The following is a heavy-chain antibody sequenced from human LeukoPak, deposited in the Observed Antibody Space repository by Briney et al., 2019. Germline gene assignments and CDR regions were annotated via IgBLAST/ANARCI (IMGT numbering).Heavy chain of an antibody. V-gene: IGHV3-48*01. Sequence: GGSLRLSCAASGFTFSSYSMNWVRQAPGKGLEWVSYISSSSSTIYYADSVKGRFTISRDNAKNSLFLQMNSLRAEDTAVYYCATGRALDYWGQGTLVTVSS. CDR3: ATGRALDY. CDR2: ISSSSSTI. J-gene: IGHJ4*02. CDR1: GFTFSSYS. D-gene: IGHD1-26*01.